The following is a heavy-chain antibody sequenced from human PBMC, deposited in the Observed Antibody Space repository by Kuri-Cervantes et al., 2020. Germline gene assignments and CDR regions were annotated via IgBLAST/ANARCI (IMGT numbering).Heavy chain of an antibody. CDR2: INPGGGST. CDR1: GYTFTSYY. Sequence: ASVKVSCKASGYTFTSYYMHWVRQAPGQGLEWMGIINPGGGSTSYAQKFQGRVTMTRDTSTSTVYMELSSLRSEDTAVYYCAREGGSGDQWLPGLTQNYGMDVWGQGTTVTVSS. CDR3: AREGGSGDQWLPGLTQNYGMDV. J-gene: IGHJ6*02. V-gene: IGHV1-46*01. D-gene: IGHD3-22*01.